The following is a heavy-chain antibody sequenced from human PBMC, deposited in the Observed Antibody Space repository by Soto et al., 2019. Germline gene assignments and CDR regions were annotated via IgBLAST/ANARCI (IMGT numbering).Heavy chain of an antibody. CDR1: GGTFSSYA. CDR2: IIPIFGTA. V-gene: IGHV1-69*01. CDR3: ARFGITMVRGVITPPARPVDGMDV. J-gene: IGHJ6*02. Sequence: QVQLVQSGAEVKKPGSSVKVSCKASGGTFSSYAISWVRQAPGQGLEWMGGIIPIFGTANYAQKFQGRVTITADESTSTAYMELSSLRSEDTAVYYCARFGITMVRGVITPPARPVDGMDVWGQGTTVTVSS. D-gene: IGHD3-10*01.